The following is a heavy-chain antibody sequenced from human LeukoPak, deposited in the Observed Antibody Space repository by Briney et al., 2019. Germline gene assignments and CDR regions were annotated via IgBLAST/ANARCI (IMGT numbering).Heavy chain of an antibody. CDR1: GYTFTSYG. V-gene: IGHV1-18*01. CDR2: ISAYNGNT. D-gene: IGHD6-13*01. CDR3: ARVRSVAAAEGNYMDV. J-gene: IGHJ6*03. Sequence: ATVKVSCKASGYTFTSYGISWVRQAPGQGLEWMGWISAYNGNTNYAQKLQGRVTMTTDTSTSTAYMELRSLRSDDTAVYYCARVRSVAAAEGNYMDVWGKGTTVTVSS.